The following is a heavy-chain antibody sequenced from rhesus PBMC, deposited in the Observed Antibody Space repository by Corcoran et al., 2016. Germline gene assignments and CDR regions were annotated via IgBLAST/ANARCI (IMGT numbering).Heavy chain of an antibody. Sequence: QVQLQESGPGLVKPSETLSLTCAVSGASISDDYYWSWIRPPPGKGMEWIGYIYGSGGGTNYNPSLKNRVTISIDTSKNQFSLKLSSVTAADTAVYYCARDLTVATISSDYWGQGVLVTVSS. CDR2: IYGSGGGT. CDR3: ARDLTVATISSDY. V-gene: IGHV4-106*01. D-gene: IGHD4-29*01. J-gene: IGHJ4*01. CDR1: GASISDDYY.